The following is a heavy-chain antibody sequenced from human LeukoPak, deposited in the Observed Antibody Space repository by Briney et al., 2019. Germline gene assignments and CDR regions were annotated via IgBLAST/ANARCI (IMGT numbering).Heavy chain of an antibody. V-gene: IGHV4-61*10. J-gene: IGHJ4*02. CDR1: GASISSGSYY. Sequence: PSETLSLTCTVSGASISSGSYYWSWIRQPAGKGLEWIGYIYYIGGTNYNPSLKSRVTISLDTSKNQFSLKLNSVTAADTAVYYCARRYDTSGRLDNWGQGTLVTVSS. D-gene: IGHD3-22*01. CDR2: IYYIGGT. CDR3: ARRYDTSGRLDN.